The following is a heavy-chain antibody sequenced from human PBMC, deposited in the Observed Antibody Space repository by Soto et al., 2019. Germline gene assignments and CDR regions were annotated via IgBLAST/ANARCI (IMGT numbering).Heavy chain of an antibody. CDR2: FDPDDGET. Sequence: ASVKVSCKVSGNTLTDLSIHWVRQAPGKGLEWMGGFDPDDGETMYAPKLQGRVTMTEDTSTDTAYMELSSLRSEDTAVYYCATEACTEGVCYKDHWGQGTLVTVSS. V-gene: IGHV1-24*01. CDR3: ATEACTEGVCYKDH. D-gene: IGHD2-8*01. CDR1: GNTLTDLS. J-gene: IGHJ4*02.